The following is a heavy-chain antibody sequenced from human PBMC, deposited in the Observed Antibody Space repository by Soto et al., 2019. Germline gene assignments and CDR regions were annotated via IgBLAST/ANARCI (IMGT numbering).Heavy chain of an antibody. Sequence: QLHLQESGPGLVKPSETLSLTCTVSGGSISSSRYYWGWIRQPPGKGLEWIGSIYFSGSTYYNPSLKSRVNISLDTPKKQFSLNLSCVTAADTAVYYCARLNYGSGSFYNPGGAFDIWGQGTMVTVSS. CDR2: IYFSGST. CDR3: ARLNYGSGSFYNPGGAFDI. CDR1: GGSISSSRYY. V-gene: IGHV4-39*01. J-gene: IGHJ3*02. D-gene: IGHD3-10*01.